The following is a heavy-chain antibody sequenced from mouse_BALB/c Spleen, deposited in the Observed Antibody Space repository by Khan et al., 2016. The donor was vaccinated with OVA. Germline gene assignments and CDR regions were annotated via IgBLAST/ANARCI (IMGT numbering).Heavy chain of an antibody. CDR2: IRNKANGYTT. Sequence: EVELVESGGGLVQPGGSLRLSCATSGFTFTDYYMSWVRQPPGKALEWLGFIRNKANGYTTEYSASVKGRFTISRDNSQSIVYLQMNTLRAEDSATYYCARETVVDIYWYLHVWGAGTTVTVSS. D-gene: IGHD1-1*01. CDR3: ARETVVDIYWYLHV. J-gene: IGHJ1*01. V-gene: IGHV7-3*02. CDR1: GFTFTDYY.